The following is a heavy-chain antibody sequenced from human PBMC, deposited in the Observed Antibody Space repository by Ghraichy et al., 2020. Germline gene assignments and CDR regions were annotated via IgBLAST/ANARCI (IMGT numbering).Heavy chain of an antibody. V-gene: IGHV3-7*01. D-gene: IGHD3-22*01. CDR2: IKQDGSQK. CDR1: GFTFSAYW. Sequence: GGSLRLSCAASGFTFSAYWMSWVRQAPGKGLEWVAYIKQDGSQKYYVDSVKGRFTISRDNAKNSLYLQLNSLRAEDTAVYYCARGSGYYSSHFDYWGQGTLVTVSS. J-gene: IGHJ4*02. CDR3: ARGSGYYSSHFDY.